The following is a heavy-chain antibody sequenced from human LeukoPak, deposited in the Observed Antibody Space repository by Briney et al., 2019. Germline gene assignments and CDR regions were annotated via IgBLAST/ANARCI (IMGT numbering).Heavy chain of an antibody. D-gene: IGHD3-10*01. J-gene: IGHJ4*02. CDR1: GFTFISYD. V-gene: IGHV3-23*01. CDR3: AKGRLVRGLIIPHDY. Sequence: GGSLRLSCAASGFTFISYDMHWVRQATGKGLGWGSGMSGSGDTTNYADSVKGRFIISRDNSKNTLNLQMESLRAEDTAVYYCAKGRLVRGLIIPHDYWGQGTLVTVSS. CDR2: MSGSGDTT.